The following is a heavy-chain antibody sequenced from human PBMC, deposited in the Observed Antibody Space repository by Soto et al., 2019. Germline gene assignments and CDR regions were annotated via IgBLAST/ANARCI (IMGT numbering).Heavy chain of an antibody. CDR1: GGTFSSYA. Sequence: QVQLVQSGAEVKKPGSSGKVSCKASGGTFSSYAISWGRQAPGRGLEWMGGIIPIFGTANYAQKFQGRVTITADESTSTAYMELSSLRSEDTAVYYCARGPAAMGINWFDPWGQGTLVTVSS. D-gene: IGHD2-2*01. V-gene: IGHV1-69*12. J-gene: IGHJ5*02. CDR3: ARGPAAMGINWFDP. CDR2: IIPIFGTA.